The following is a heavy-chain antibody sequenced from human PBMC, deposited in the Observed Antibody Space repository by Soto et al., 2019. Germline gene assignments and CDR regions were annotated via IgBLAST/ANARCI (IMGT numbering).Heavy chain of an antibody. J-gene: IGHJ6*02. D-gene: IGHD6-6*01. Sequence: GGSLRLSCAASGFTFSNAWMSWVRQAPGKGLEWVGRIKSKTDGGTTDYAAPVKGRFTISRDDSKNTLYLQMNSLKTEDTAVYYCTTDSWVSSSPHYYYYGMDVWGQGTTVTVSS. CDR1: GFTFSNAW. V-gene: IGHV3-15*01. CDR3: TTDSWVSSSPHYYYYGMDV. CDR2: IKSKTDGGTT.